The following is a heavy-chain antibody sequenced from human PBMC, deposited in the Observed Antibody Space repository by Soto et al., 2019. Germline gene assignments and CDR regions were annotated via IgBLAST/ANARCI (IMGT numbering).Heavy chain of an antibody. V-gene: IGHV3-7*01. Sequence: EVQLVESGGGLVQPGGSLRLSCAASGFTFSRYWMNWVRQAPRKGLEWVANIKQDGTEKNYVDSVKGRFTISRDNARNSLYLQMDSLRAEDTAVYFCARGDTPMITGMDSFDIWGQGTMVTVSS. CDR2: IKQDGTEK. D-gene: IGHD5-18*01. CDR1: GFTFSRYW. CDR3: ARGDTPMITGMDSFDI. J-gene: IGHJ3*02.